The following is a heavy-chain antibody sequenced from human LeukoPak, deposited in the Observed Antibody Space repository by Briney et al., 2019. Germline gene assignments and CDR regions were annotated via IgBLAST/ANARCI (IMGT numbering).Heavy chain of an antibody. CDR1: GFTSSSYE. CDR2: ISSSGSTI. V-gene: IGHV3-48*03. CDR3: AREGDGYNQDY. D-gene: IGHD5-24*01. J-gene: IGHJ4*02. Sequence: GGSLRLSCAASGFTSSSYEMNWVRQAPGKGLEWVSYISSSGSTIYYADSVKGRFTISRDNAKNALYLQMNSLRAEDTAVYYCAREGDGYNQDYWGQGTLVTI.